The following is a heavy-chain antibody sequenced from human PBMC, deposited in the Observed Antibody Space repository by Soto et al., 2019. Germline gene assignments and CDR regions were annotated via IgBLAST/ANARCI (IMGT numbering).Heavy chain of an antibody. CDR1: GFTFSSYG. Sequence: GGSLRLSCAASGFTFSSYGMHWVRQAPGKGLEWVAVISYDGSNKYYADSVKGRFTISRDNSKNTLYLQMNSLRAEDTAVYYCAKDFTKYSSSYADYWGQGTLVTVSS. CDR2: ISYDGSNK. V-gene: IGHV3-30*18. D-gene: IGHD6-6*01. J-gene: IGHJ4*02. CDR3: AKDFTKYSSSYADY.